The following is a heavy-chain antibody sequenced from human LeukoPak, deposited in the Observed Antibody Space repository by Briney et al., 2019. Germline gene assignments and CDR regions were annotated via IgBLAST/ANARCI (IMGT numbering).Heavy chain of an antibody. CDR2: INHSGST. V-gene: IGHV4-34*01. Sequence: SETLSLTCAVYGGSFSGYYWSWIRQPPGKGLEWIGEINHSGSTNYNPSLKSRVTISVDTSKNQFSLKLSSVTAADTAVYYCARPRRPGYCSGGSCYSGNSGNWFDPWGQGTLVTVSS. J-gene: IGHJ5*02. CDR3: ARPRRPGYCSGGSCYSGNSGNWFDP. D-gene: IGHD2-15*01. CDR1: GGSFSGYY.